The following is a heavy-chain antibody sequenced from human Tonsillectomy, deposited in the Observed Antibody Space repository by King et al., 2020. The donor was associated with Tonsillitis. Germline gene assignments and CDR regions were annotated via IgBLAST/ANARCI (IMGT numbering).Heavy chain of an antibody. D-gene: IGHD3-22*01. CDR2: ISYSGST. J-gene: IGHJ4*02. Sequence: VQLQESGPGLVKPSETLSLTCTVSGGSISNYYWSWIRQPPGKGLELIGYISYSGSTNYNPSLKSRVTISADTSKNQFSLNLSSVTGADTAVYYCARLGSMIVVGERYLDYWGQGTLVTVSS. CDR1: GGSISNYY. CDR3: ARLGSMIVVGERYLDY. V-gene: IGHV4-59*01.